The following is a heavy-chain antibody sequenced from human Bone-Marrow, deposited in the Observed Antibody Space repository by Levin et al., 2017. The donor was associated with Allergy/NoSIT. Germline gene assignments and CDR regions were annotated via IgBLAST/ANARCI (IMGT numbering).Heavy chain of an antibody. CDR1: GFSFWHYT. D-gene: IGHD3-22*01. V-gene: IGHV3-48*02. CDR3: ARDPARGYYDSSGYSGDH. J-gene: IGHJ4*02. CDR2: ISSSGDST. Sequence: PGWSLRLSCAASGFSFWHYTMNWVRQAPGKGLEWVSCISSSGDSTYYADSVKGRFTISRDNAKNSLYLQLNRLRDEDTALYYCARDPARGYYDSSGYSGDHWGQGTLVTVSS.